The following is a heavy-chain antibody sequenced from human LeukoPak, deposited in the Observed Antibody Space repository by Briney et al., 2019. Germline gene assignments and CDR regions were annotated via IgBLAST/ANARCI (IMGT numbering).Heavy chain of an antibody. CDR1: GFTFSSYA. V-gene: IGHV3-30-3*01. CDR2: ISYDGSNK. J-gene: IGHJ5*02. D-gene: IGHD6-19*01. Sequence: PGRSLRLSCAASGFTFSSYAMHWVRQAPGRGLEWVAVISYDGSNKYYADSVKGRFTISRDNSKNTLYLQMNSLRAEHTAVYYCARDGGGRSSGWPWDPWGQGTLVTVSS. CDR3: ARDGGGRSSGWPWDP.